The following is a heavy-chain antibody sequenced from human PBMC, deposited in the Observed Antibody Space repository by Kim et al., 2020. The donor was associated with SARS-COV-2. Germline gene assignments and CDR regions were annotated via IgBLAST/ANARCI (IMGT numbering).Heavy chain of an antibody. V-gene: IGHV3-23*01. CDR1: GFTFTNYA. J-gene: IGHJ4*02. CDR2: ISASGDTT. Sequence: GGSLRLSCAASGFTFTNYAMSWVRQAPGKGLEWVSAISASGDTTYYADSVKGQFTISRDNSKNTPYLPMDSLRAEDTAVYYCAQDPPQGTSGRTYWGQGT. D-gene: IGHD6-19*01. CDR3: AQDPPQGTSGRTY.